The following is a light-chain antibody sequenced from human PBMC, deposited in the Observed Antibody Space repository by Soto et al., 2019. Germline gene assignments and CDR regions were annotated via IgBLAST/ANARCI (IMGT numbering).Light chain of an antibody. Sequence: EIVLTQSPGPLSLSPGARASLSCRASQSVSSSYLAWYQQKPGLAPRLLIYGASSRATGIPDRFSGSGSGTDFPLTSSSLEPDVFAVDYCQQYGRSPLYTFGQGTQLEIK. J-gene: IGKJ2*01. CDR3: QQYGRSPLYT. V-gene: IGKV3-20*01. CDR2: GAS. CDR1: QSVSSSY.